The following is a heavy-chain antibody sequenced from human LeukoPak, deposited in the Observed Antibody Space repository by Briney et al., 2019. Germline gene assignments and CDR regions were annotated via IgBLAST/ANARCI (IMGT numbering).Heavy chain of an antibody. J-gene: IGHJ5*02. D-gene: IGHD2-8*01. Sequence: ASVKVSCKASGGTFSSYAISWVRQAPGQGLEWMGGIIPIFGTANYAQKFQGRVTITTDESTSTAYMELSSLRSEDTVVYYCARSVHLMVYATYNWFDPWGQGTLVTVSS. CDR2: IIPIFGTA. V-gene: IGHV1-69*05. CDR3: ARSVHLMVYATYNWFDP. CDR1: GGTFSSYA.